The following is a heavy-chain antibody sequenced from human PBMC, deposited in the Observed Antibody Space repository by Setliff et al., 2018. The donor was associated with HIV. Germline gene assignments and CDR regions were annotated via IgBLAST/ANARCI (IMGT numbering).Heavy chain of an antibody. CDR2: IYYSGSV. J-gene: IGHJ3*01. CDR3: AKSVVGGTTHAFDL. D-gene: IGHD6-19*01. Sequence: SETLSLTCTVSGGSIIYPPYYWGCIRPPPGTGLGWIGSIYYSGSVYFNPSLKSRVTISVYTTKNQFSLKVKSVTAADTSVYYCAKSVVGGTTHAFDLWGQGTMVTVSS. CDR1: GGSIIYPPYY. V-gene: IGHV4-39*07.